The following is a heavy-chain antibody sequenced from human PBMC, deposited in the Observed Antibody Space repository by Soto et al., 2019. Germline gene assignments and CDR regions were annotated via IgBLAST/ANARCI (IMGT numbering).Heavy chain of an antibody. CDR1: GFNFNNNG. CDR2: ISYDGGTE. J-gene: IGHJ2*01. Sequence: QAQLVESGGGVVQPGTSLRLSCAASGFNFNNNGMHWVRQAPGKGLEWVAVISYDGGTEYYADSVKGRFTISRDNSKNQLYLQMNSLRTEDTAIYYCAKNGWAETATVTPWYFDLWGRGILVTVSS. V-gene: IGHV3-30*18. CDR3: AKNGWAETATVTPWYFDL. D-gene: IGHD5-18*01.